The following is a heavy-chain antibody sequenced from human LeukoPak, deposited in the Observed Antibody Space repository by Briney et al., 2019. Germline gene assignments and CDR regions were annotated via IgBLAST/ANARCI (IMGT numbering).Heavy chain of an antibody. CDR3: ARAYCSGGSCYSGY. D-gene: IGHD2-15*01. CDR1: GYTFTSYD. V-gene: IGHV1-8*01. Sequence: ASVKVSCKASGYTFTSYDVNWVRQATGQGLEWMGWMNPNSGNTGYAQKFRGRVTMTRNTSISTAYMELSSLRSEDTAVYYCARAYCSGGSCYSGYWGQGTLVPVSS. CDR2: MNPNSGNT. J-gene: IGHJ4*02.